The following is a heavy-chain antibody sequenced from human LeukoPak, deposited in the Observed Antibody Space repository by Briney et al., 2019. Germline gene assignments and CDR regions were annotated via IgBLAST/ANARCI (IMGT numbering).Heavy chain of an antibody. Sequence: SETLSLTCTVSGGSIGSSSYYWGWIRQPPGKGLEWIGSIYYSGSTYYNPSLKSRVTISVDTSKNQFSLKLSSVTAADTAAYYCARQLGYCSSTSCYADKVDYWGQGTLVTVSS. CDR1: GGSIGSSSYY. CDR2: IYYSGST. J-gene: IGHJ4*02. D-gene: IGHD2-2*01. V-gene: IGHV4-39*01. CDR3: ARQLGYCSSTSCYADKVDY.